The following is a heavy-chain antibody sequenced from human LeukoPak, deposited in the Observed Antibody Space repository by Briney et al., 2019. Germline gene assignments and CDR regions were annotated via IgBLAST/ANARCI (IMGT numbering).Heavy chain of an antibody. CDR1: GDSVSSNTVG. CDR2: TYYRSKWYN. D-gene: IGHD2-21*01. CDR3: ARDLNSVFDY. J-gene: IGHJ4*02. Sequence: SQTLSLTCAISGDSVSSNTVGWNWIRQSPSRGLEWLGRTYYRSKWYNDYAVSVKSRITLYPDTSNNQISLQLNSVTPDDAAVYYCARDLNSVFDYWGQGTLVPVSS. V-gene: IGHV6-1*01.